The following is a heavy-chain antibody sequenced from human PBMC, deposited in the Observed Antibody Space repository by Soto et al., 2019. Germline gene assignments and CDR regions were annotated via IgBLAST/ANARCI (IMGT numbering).Heavy chain of an antibody. Sequence: SETLSLTCADYGGSFSGYYWSWIRQPPGKGLEWIGEINHSGSTNYNPSLKSRVTISVDTSKNPFSLKLSSVTAADTAVYYCAIRAPWRIGRYYNRMDVWGQGTTVAVSS. V-gene: IGHV4-34*01. CDR3: AIRAPWRIGRYYNRMDV. CDR1: GGSFSGYY. J-gene: IGHJ6*02. D-gene: IGHD3-10*01. CDR2: INHSGST.